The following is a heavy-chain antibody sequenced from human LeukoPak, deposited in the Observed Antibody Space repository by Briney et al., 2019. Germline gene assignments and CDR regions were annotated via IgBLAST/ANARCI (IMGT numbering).Heavy chain of an antibody. CDR1: GYSFTSHW. Sequence: PGESLKISCKASGYSFTSHWIGWVRQLPGKGLEWMGSIWPADSDTRYSPSFQGQVTISADKSITTAYLQWSSLKASDTAMYYCASTLLMEASGYLFDHWGHGPLVTVSS. CDR2: IWPADSDT. CDR3: ASTLLMEASGYLFDH. V-gene: IGHV5-51*01. J-gene: IGHJ4*01. D-gene: IGHD5-12*01.